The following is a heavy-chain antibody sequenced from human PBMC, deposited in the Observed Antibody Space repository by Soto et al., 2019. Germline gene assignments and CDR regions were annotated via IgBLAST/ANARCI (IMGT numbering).Heavy chain of an antibody. CDR2: ISDDGNDK. CDR3: AKTLRFLELALDYYYGMDV. J-gene: IGHJ6*02. CDR1: GFTFNRYG. V-gene: IGHV3-30*18. D-gene: IGHD3-3*01. Sequence: PGGSLRLSCVASGFTFNRYGIHWVRQAPGKGLEWVALISDDGNDKDYADSVKGRFTISRDNSKNTLYLQMNSLRPEDTAVYYCAKTLRFLELALDYYYGMDVWGQGTTVTVSS.